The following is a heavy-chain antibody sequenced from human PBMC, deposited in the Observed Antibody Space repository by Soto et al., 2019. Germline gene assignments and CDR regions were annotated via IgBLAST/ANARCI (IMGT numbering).Heavy chain of an antibody. CDR1: GFTFSSYA. V-gene: IGHV3-23*01. CDR3: AKDGEYYDFWSGYYGSYMDV. CDR2: ISGSGGST. Sequence: EVQLLESGGGLVQPGGSLRLSCAASGFTFSSYAMSWVRQAPGKGLEWVSAISGSGGSTYYADSVKGRFTISRDNSKNTLYLQMNSLRAEDTAVYYCAKDGEYYDFWSGYYGSYMDVWGKGTTVTVSS. J-gene: IGHJ6*03. D-gene: IGHD3-3*01.